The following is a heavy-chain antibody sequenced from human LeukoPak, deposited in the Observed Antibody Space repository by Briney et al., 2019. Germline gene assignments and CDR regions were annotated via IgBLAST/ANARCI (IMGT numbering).Heavy chain of an antibody. D-gene: IGHD5-24*01. V-gene: IGHV4-59*01. Sequence: PSETLSLTCTVSGGSISSYYWSWIRQPPGKGPEWIGYIYYSGSTNYNPSLKSRVTISVDTSKNQFSLKLSSVTAADTAVYYCASVRDGYNWGAFDYWGQGTLVTVSS. CDR1: GGSISSYY. CDR3: ASVRDGYNWGAFDY. J-gene: IGHJ4*02. CDR2: IYYSGST.